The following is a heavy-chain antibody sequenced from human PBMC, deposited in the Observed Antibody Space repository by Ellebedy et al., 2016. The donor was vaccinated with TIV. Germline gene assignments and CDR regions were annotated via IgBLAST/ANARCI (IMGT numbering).Heavy chain of an antibody. CDR1: GIIVSDYF. D-gene: IGHD3-9*01. Sequence: ESLKISCEASGIIVSDYFMNWVRQVPGKGLVWLARINTDGSSTSYADSVEGRFTISRDNAKKTLYLEMSGLRSDDTAVYYCARESVRYFDWDYWGQGTLVAV. CDR3: ARESVRYFDWDY. J-gene: IGHJ4*02. V-gene: IGHV3-74*01. CDR2: INTDGSST.